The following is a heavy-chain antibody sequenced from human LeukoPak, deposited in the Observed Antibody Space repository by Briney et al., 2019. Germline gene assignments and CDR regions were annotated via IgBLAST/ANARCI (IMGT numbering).Heavy chain of an antibody. V-gene: IGHV4-4*07. CDR2: IYTSGTT. D-gene: IGHD6-19*01. Sequence: SETLSLTCTVSGVSISSYFWSWIRQPAGKGLEWIGRIYTSGTTNYNPSLKSRVTVSVDTSKNQLSLKLTSVTAADTAVYHCARGSGWYDYWSQGTLVTVSS. CDR1: GVSISSYF. CDR3: ARGSGWYDY. J-gene: IGHJ4*02.